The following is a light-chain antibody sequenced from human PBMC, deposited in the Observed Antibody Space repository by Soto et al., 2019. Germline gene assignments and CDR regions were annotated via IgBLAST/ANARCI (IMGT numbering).Light chain of an antibody. V-gene: IGKV3-11*01. J-gene: IGKJ5*01. CDR3: QQRSTWPPIT. CDR2: DAS. CDR1: QSVSSY. Sequence: EIVLTQSPATLSLSPGERATLSCGASQSVSSYLAWYQQKPGQAPRLLIYDASNRATGIPARFSGTVSGTDFTLTISSREPEDFAVYYCQQRSTWPPITFGQGTRLEIK.